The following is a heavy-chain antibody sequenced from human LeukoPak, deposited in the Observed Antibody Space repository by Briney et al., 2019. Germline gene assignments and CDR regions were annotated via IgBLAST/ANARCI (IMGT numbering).Heavy chain of an antibody. CDR3: ARDWKDPAAFDI. Sequence: ASVKVSCKASGYTFTGHYMHWVRQAPGQGLEWMGWINPNSGGTNYAQKFQGRVTMTRDMSISTAYLQWSSLKASDTAMYYCARDWKDPAAFDIWGQGTMVTVSS. CDR2: INPNSGGT. V-gene: IGHV1-2*02. J-gene: IGHJ3*02. CDR1: GYTFTGHY. D-gene: IGHD1-1*01.